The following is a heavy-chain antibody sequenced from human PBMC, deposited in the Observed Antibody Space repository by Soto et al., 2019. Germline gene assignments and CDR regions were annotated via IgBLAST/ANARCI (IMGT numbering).Heavy chain of an antibody. CDR1: GGSISSFY. J-gene: IGHJ4*02. D-gene: IGHD2-8*01. V-gene: IGHV4-59*01. CDR2: ISYSGNT. Sequence: ETLSVSCAVSGGSISSFYWSWIRQPPGKGLEWIGYISYSGNTNYNPSLKSRVSISVDTSKNQLSLNLTSVTAADTAVYYCARAPMVLSRSYFDSWGQGTQVNVSP. CDR3: ARAPMVLSRSYFDS.